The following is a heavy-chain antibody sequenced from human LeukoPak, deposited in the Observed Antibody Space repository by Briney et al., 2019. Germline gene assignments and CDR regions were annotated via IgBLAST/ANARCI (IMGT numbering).Heavy chain of an antibody. D-gene: IGHD3-22*01. CDR3: AKAHSSSWYYFGN. J-gene: IGHJ4*02. V-gene: IGHV3-23*01. Sequence: GGSLRLSCAAAGFTFGKYAMRWVRQAPGKGLEWVSVISYNAGSTHYADSVKGRSTISRDNSKKTLTLQMNSLRAEDTAVYFCAKAHSSSWYYFGNWGQGILVIVSS. CDR1: GFTFGKYA. CDR2: ISYNAGST.